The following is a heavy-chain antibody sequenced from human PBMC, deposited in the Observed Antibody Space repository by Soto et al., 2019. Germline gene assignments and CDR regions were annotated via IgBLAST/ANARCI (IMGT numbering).Heavy chain of an antibody. CDR2: ISGSGGRT. Sequence: EVQLLESGGGLVQPGGSLRLSCAASGFTFSSYAMSWVRQAPGKGLEWVSAISGSGGRTYYADSVKGRITISRDNSKNTLYLQMNSLGAEDTAVYYCADLIVVVMYPDYWGRGTLGTVSS. CDR1: GFTFSSYA. CDR3: ADLIVVVMYPDY. D-gene: IGHD3-22*01. V-gene: IGHV3-23*01. J-gene: IGHJ4*02.